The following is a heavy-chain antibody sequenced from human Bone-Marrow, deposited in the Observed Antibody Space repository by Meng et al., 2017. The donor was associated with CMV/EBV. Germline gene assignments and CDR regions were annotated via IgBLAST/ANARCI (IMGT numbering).Heavy chain of an antibody. CDR3: ARGAYLPPGYYYGMDV. Sequence: GESLKISCKASGYTFTSYYMHWVRQAPGQGLEWMGIINPSGGSTSYAQKFQGRVTMTRDTSTSTVYMELSSLRSEDTAVYYCARGAYLPPGYYYGMDVWGQGTTVTVSS. CDR2: INPSGGST. J-gene: IGHJ6*02. CDR1: GYTFTSYY. V-gene: IGHV1-46*01. D-gene: IGHD5/OR15-5a*01.